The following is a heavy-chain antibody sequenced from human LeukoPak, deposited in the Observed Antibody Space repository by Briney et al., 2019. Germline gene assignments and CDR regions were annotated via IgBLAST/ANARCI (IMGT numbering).Heavy chain of an antibody. Sequence: GGSLRLSCAASGFTFSSYAMIWVRQAPGKGLEWVSGTNDSGGSTYYADSVKGRFTISRDSSKNTLYLQMNSLRAEDTAVYYCAKMSSSWTYYYGMDVWGQGTTVTVSS. CDR3: AKMSSSWTYYYGMDV. J-gene: IGHJ6*02. V-gene: IGHV3-23*01. D-gene: IGHD6-13*01. CDR1: GFTFSSYA. CDR2: TNDSGGST.